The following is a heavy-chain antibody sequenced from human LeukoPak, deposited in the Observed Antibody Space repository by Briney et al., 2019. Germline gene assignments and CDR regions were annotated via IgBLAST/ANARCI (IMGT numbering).Heavy chain of an antibody. CDR2: ISYDGSNK. CDR3: AKSAEQWLVLYYFDY. D-gene: IGHD6-19*01. CDR1: GFTFSSYG. J-gene: IGHJ4*02. V-gene: IGHV3-30*18. Sequence: GRSLRLSCAASGFTFSSYGKHWVRQAPGKGLEWVAVISYDGSNKYYADSVKGRFTISRDNSKNTLYLQMNSLRAEDTAVYYCAKSAEQWLVLYYFDYWGQGTLVTVSS.